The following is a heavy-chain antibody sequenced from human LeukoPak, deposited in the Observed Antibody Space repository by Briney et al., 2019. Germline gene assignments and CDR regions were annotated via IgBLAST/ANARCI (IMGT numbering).Heavy chain of an antibody. Sequence: ASVKVSCKASGYTFTSYYMHWVRQAPGQGLEWMGLINPTGGSTGYAQKFQGRVTITADESTSTAYMELSSLRSEDTAVYYCASIGSSAYIPFDYWGQETLVTVSS. CDR2: INPTGGST. CDR1: GYTFTSYY. CDR3: ASIGSSAYIPFDY. D-gene: IGHD3-22*01. V-gene: IGHV1-46*01. J-gene: IGHJ4*02.